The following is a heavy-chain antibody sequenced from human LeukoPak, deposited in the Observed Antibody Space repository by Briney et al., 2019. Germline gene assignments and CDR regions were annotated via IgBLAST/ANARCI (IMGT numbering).Heavy chain of an antibody. V-gene: IGHV3-11*04. D-gene: IGHD3-10*01. Sequence: GGSLRLSCAASGFTFSDYYMSWLRQAPGKGLEGVSYISSSGSTIYYADSVKGRFTISRDNAKNSLYLQMNSLRAEDTAVYYCAKYRSGGSGSDNFDYWGQGTLVTVSS. J-gene: IGHJ4*02. CDR3: AKYRSGGSGSDNFDY. CDR1: GFTFSDYY. CDR2: ISSSGSTI.